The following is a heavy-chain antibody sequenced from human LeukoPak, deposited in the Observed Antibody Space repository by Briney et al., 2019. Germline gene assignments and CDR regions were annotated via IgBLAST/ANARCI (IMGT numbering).Heavy chain of an antibody. CDR1: GFTFSSYW. Sequence: GGSLRLSCAASGFTFSSYWMSWGRQAPGKGLEWVANIKQDGSEKYYVDSVKGRFTISRDNAKNSLYLQMNSLRAEDTAVYYCATPRTLAYYFDYWGQGTLVTVSS. CDR2: IKQDGSEK. D-gene: IGHD1-14*01. J-gene: IGHJ4*02. CDR3: ATPRTLAYYFDY. V-gene: IGHV3-7*03.